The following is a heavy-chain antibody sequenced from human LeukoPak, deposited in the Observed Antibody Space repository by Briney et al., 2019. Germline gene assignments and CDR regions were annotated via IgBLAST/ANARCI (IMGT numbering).Heavy chain of an antibody. D-gene: IGHD2-15*01. J-gene: IGHJ6*02. CDR1: GYTFTDYY. CDR3: ARGRYCSGSGCSRGTYYYYGMDV. Sequence: GASVKVSCKASGYTFTDYYIHWVRQAPGQGLEWMGWISGYNGNTNRAQKFQGRVTLTTDTSSTTAYMELRSLKSDDTAVYYCARGRYCSGSGCSRGTYYYYGMDVWGQGTTVTVSS. V-gene: IGHV1-18*04. CDR2: ISGYNGNT.